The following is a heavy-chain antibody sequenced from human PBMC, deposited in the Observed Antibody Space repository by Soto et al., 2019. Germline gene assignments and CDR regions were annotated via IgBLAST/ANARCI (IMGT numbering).Heavy chain of an antibody. V-gene: IGHV5-10-1*01. CDR3: ASQHYDSSGPRRGAFDI. J-gene: IGHJ3*02. D-gene: IGHD3-22*01. CDR2: IDPSDSYT. CDR1: GYSFAKYW. Sequence: EVQLVLSGAEVKKPGESLRISCKGSGYSFAKYWITWVRQMPGKGLDWMGRIDPSDSYTNYSPSFQGHVSISADKSIRTAYMQWSSLKASDTAMYYCASQHYDSSGPRRGAFDIWGQGTMVTVSS.